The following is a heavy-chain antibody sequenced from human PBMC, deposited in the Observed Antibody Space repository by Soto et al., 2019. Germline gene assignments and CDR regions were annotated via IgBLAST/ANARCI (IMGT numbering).Heavy chain of an antibody. J-gene: IGHJ6*02. V-gene: IGHV3-23*01. CDR3: AKEHMITFGGVIVKYYYYGMDV. CDR1: GFTFSSYA. Sequence: GGSLRLSCAASGFTFSSYAMSWVRQAPGKGLEWGSAISGSGGSTYYADSVKGRFTISKDNSKNKLYLQMNSLRAEDTAVYYCAKEHMITFGGVIVKYYYYGMDVWGQGTTVTVSS. D-gene: IGHD3-16*02. CDR2: ISGSGGST.